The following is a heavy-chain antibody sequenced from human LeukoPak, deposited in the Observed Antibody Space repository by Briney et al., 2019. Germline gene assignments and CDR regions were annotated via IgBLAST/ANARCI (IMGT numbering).Heavy chain of an antibody. CDR2: IYYSGST. CDR1: GGSISSGDYY. Sequence: PSQTPSLTCTVSGGSISSGDYYWSRIRQPPGKGLEWIGYIYYSGSTYYNPSLKSRVTISVDTSKNQFSLKLSSVTAADTAVYYCARATSSSWYSYYYGMDVWGQGTTVTVSS. CDR3: ARATSSSWYSYYYGMDV. J-gene: IGHJ6*02. D-gene: IGHD6-13*01. V-gene: IGHV4-30-4*01.